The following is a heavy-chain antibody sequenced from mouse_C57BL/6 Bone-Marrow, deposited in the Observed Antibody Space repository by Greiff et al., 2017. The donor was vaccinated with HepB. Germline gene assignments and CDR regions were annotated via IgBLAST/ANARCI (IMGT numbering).Heavy chain of an antibody. Sequence: EVKLMESGAELVRPGASVKLSCTASGFNIKDDYMHWVKQRPEQGLEWIGWIDPENGDTEYASKFQGKATITADTSSNTAYLQLSSLTSEDTAVYYCTTRGSPFAYWGQGTLVTVSA. CDR2: IDPENGDT. CDR3: TTRGSPFAY. V-gene: IGHV14-4*01. CDR1: GFNIKDDY. J-gene: IGHJ3*01.